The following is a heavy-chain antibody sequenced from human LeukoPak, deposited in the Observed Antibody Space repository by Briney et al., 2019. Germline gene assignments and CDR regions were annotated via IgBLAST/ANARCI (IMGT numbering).Heavy chain of an antibody. CDR1: GYTFTSYG. V-gene: IGHV1-8*02. CDR2: MNPNSGNT. D-gene: IGHD4-17*01. J-gene: IGHJ4*02. Sequence: ASVKVSCKASGYTFTSYGIDWVRQATGQGLEWMGWMNPNSGNTGYAQKFQGRVTMTRNTSISTAYMELSSLRSEDTAVYYCARGRWGNDYGDEGYWGQGTLVTVSS. CDR3: ARGRWGNDYGDEGY.